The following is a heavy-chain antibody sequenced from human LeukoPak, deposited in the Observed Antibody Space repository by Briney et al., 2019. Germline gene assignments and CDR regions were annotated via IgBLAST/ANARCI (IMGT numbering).Heavy chain of an antibody. J-gene: IGHJ4*02. V-gene: IGHV3-48*02. D-gene: IGHD6-25*01. Sequence: GSLRLSCAASGFSLSDYNMNWVRQTPGKGLEWVSYINSIGSGMHYTDSVRGRFTISRDNAKNSLYLQMNSLRDEDTALYYCARGVSRYISGWHFDYWGQGALVTVSS. CDR2: INSIGSGM. CDR3: ARGVSRYISGWHFDY. CDR1: GFSLSDYN.